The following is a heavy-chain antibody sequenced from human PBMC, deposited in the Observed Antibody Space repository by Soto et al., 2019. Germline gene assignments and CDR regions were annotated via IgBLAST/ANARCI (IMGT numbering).Heavy chain of an antibody. V-gene: IGHV1-69*05. CDR3: ASHVGSSPAGRYYYGMEV. Sequence: QVQLVQSGAEVKKPGSSVKVSCKASGGTFSSYAISWVRQAPGQGLEWMGGIIPSCGTADYAQKFQGSVTITTDESTSTAYMELSTLRSEGTAVYYCASHVGSSPAGRYYYGMEVWGQGTTVTVSS. D-gene: IGHD1-26*01. CDR2: IIPSCGTA. J-gene: IGHJ6*02. CDR1: GGTFSSYA.